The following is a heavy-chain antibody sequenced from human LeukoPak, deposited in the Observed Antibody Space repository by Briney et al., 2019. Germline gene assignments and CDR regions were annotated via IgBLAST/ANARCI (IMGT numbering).Heavy chain of an antibody. D-gene: IGHD3-22*01. J-gene: IGHJ4*02. V-gene: IGHV4-34*01. Sequence: PSETLSLTCAVYGGSFSGYYWSWIRQPPGKGLEWIGEINHSGSTNYNPSLKSRVTISVDTSKNQFSLKLSSVTAADTAVYYCARGGRGMIVAWGQGTLVTVSS. CDR2: INHSGST. CDR1: GGSFSGYY. CDR3: ARGGRGMIVA.